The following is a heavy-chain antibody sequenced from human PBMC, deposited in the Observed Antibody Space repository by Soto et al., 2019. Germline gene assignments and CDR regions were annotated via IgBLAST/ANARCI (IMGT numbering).Heavy chain of an antibody. J-gene: IGHJ6*02. CDR2: ISYDGSNK. D-gene: IGHD5-18*01. CDR1: GFTFSSYG. CDR3: AKDPVTAMAYYYYGMDV. V-gene: IGHV3-30*18. Sequence: GGSLRLSCAASGFTFSSYGMHWVRQAPGKGLEWVAVISYDGSNKYYADSVKGQFTISRDNSKNTLYLQMNSLRAEDTAVYYCAKDPVTAMAYYYYGMDVWGQGTTVTVSS.